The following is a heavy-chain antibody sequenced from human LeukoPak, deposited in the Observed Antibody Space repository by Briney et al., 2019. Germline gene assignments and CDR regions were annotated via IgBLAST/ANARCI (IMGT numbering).Heavy chain of an antibody. V-gene: IGHV3-23*01. J-gene: IGHJ4*02. D-gene: IGHD3-3*01. CDR1: GFTFSSYA. Sequence: GGSLRLSCAASGFTFSSYAMSWVRQAPGKGLEWVSAISGSGGGTYYADSVKGRFTISRDNSKNTLYLQMNSLRAEDTAVYYCAKDTWAQDDFWSGSPDYWGQGTLVTVSS. CDR3: AKDTWAQDDFWSGSPDY. CDR2: ISGSGGGT.